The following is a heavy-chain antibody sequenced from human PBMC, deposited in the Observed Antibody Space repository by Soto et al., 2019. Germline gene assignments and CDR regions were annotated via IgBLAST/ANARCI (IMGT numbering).Heavy chain of an antibody. Sequence: SSETLSLTCTVSGDSIIDDYWSWIRQPPGRGLEWIVYVFYSGSTNYNPSLKSRVTISVDTSKNQFSLKLSSVTAADSAVYYCARGDVRAESGPFDDWGQG. V-gene: IGHV4-59*01. CDR2: VFYSGST. D-gene: IGHD6-13*01. J-gene: IGHJ4*02. CDR3: ARGDVRAESGPFDD. CDR1: GDSIIDDY.